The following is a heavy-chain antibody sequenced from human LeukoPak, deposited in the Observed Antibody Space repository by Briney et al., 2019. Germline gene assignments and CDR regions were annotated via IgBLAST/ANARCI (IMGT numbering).Heavy chain of an antibody. D-gene: IGHD3-22*01. CDR2: ISYDGSEK. CDR1: GFTFSSYP. Sequence: GGSLRLSCAASGFTFSSYPMHWVRQAPGKGLEWVAVISYDGSEKHYADPVKGRFTISRDNSKNTLYLQMNSLRAEDTAMYYCAREGNSGYYPYWGQGILVTVSS. J-gene: IGHJ4*02. V-gene: IGHV3-30-3*01. CDR3: AREGNSGYYPY.